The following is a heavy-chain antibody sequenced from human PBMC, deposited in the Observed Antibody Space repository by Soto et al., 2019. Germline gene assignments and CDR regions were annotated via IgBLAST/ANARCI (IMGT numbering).Heavy chain of an antibody. CDR1: GGSISSGGYY. D-gene: IGHD4-17*01. J-gene: IGHJ6*02. CDR3: ARESHDYGDYYGIDF. V-gene: IGHV4-31*03. CDR2: IYYSGST. Sequence: QVQLQESGPRLVKPSQTLSLTCTVSGGSISSGGYYWSWIRQHPGKGLEWIGCIYYSGSTYYNPSLKTRLTISVDTSKNQFSLKLSSVTAAVTAVDYCARESHDYGDYYGIDFWGQGTPVTVSS.